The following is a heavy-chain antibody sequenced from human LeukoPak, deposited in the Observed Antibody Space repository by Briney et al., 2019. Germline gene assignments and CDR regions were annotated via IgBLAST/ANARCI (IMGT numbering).Heavy chain of an antibody. J-gene: IGHJ5*02. CDR3: ARGIAALGFYP. CDR2: ISSSSSNI. D-gene: IGHD6-6*01. CDR1: GFTFSSYS. Sequence: GGSLRLSCAASGFTFSSYSMNWVRQAPGKGLEWVSSISSSSSNIYYADSVKGRFTISRDNAKNSLYLQMNSLRAEDTAVYYCARGIAALGFYPWGQGTLVTVSS. V-gene: IGHV3-21*01.